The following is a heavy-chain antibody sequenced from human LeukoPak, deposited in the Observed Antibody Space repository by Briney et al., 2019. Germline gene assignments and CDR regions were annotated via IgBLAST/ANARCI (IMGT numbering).Heavy chain of an antibody. D-gene: IGHD5-18*01. V-gene: IGHV3-30*02. CDR1: GFTFSSYG. CDR2: IRYDGSNK. Sequence: GGSLRLSCAASGFTFSSYGMHWVRQAPGKGLEWVAFIRYDGSNKYYADSVKGRFTISRDNSKNTLYLQMNSLRAEDTAVYYCAKGVRGYSYGYSDYWGQGTLVTVSS. J-gene: IGHJ4*02. CDR3: AKGVRGYSYGYSDY.